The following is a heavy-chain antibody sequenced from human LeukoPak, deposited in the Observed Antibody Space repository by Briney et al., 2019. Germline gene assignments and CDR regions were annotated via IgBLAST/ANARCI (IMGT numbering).Heavy chain of an antibody. CDR1: GYTFTSYG. Sequence: ASVKVSCKASGYTFTSYGISWVRQAPGQGLEWMGWISAYNGNTNYAQKPQGRVTMTTDTSTSTAYMELRSLRSDDTAVYYCARVVPAANWFDPWGQGTLVTVSS. V-gene: IGHV1-18*01. CDR2: ISAYNGNT. D-gene: IGHD2-2*01. CDR3: ARVVPAANWFDP. J-gene: IGHJ5*02.